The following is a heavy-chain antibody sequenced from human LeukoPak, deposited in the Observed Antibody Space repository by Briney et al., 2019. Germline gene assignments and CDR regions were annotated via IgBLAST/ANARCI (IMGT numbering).Heavy chain of an antibody. V-gene: IGHV1-69*05. Sequence: ASVKVSCKASGGTFSSYAISWVRQAPGQGLEWMGGIIPIFGTANYAQKFQGRVTITTDESTSTAYMELSSLRSEDTAVYYCARNFLVTRGNWFDPWGQGTLVTVSS. CDR2: IIPIFGTA. D-gene: IGHD4-23*01. J-gene: IGHJ5*02. CDR1: GGTFSSYA. CDR3: ARNFLVTRGNWFDP.